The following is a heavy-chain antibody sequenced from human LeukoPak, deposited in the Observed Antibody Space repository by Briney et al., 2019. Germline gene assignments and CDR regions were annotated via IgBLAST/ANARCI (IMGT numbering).Heavy chain of an antibody. J-gene: IGHJ6*03. CDR1: GGSFSAYY. CDR2: INHSGST. V-gene: IGHV4-34*01. D-gene: IGHD6-19*01. Sequence: SETLSLTCAVYGGSFSAYYWSWICQPPGKGLEWIGEINHSGSTNYNPSLKSRVTISVDTSKDQFSLKLSSVTAADTAVYYCARDFIPGYSSGWPRGPSHYYMDVWGKGTTVTVSS. CDR3: ARDFIPGYSSGWPRGPSHYYMDV.